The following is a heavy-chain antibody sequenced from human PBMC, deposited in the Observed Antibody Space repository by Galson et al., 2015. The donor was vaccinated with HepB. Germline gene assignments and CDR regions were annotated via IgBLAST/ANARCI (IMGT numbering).Heavy chain of an antibody. CDR3: ARGGLILGWFDP. D-gene: IGHD3-16*01. V-gene: IGHV1-69*13. CDR2: IIPIFGTA. J-gene: IGHJ5*02. CDR1: GYTFTSYG. Sequence: SVKVSCKASGYTFTSYGISWVRQAPGQGLEWMGGIIPIFGTANYAQKFQGRVTITADESTSTAYMELSSLRSEDTAVYYCARGGLILGWFDPWGQGTLVTVSS.